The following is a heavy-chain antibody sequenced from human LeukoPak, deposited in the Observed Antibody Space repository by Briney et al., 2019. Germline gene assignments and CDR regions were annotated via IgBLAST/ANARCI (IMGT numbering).Heavy chain of an antibody. D-gene: IGHD6-25*01. CDR2: ISGNGANT. CDR3: ANRGRLAAASYYFDS. Sequence: HAGGSLRLSCAASGFTFSSYAMTWVRQAPGKGLEWVSTISGNGANTYFADSVKGRFTISRDNSKNTLYLQMNSLRAEDTAIYLCANRGRLAAASYYFDSWGQGTLVTVSS. J-gene: IGHJ4*02. V-gene: IGHV3-23*01. CDR1: GFTFSSYA.